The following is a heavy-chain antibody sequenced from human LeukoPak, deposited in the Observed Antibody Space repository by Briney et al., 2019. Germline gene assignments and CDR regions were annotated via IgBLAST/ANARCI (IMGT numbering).Heavy chain of an antibody. CDR2: ISYDGSNK. D-gene: IGHD1-26*01. Sequence: PGGSLRLSCAASGFTFSSYAMHWVRQAPGKGLEWVAVISYDGSNKYYADSVKGRFTISRDNSKNTLYLQMNSLRAEDTAVYYCARVSVGPYYYGMDVWGQGTTVTVSS. CDR1: GFTFSSYA. J-gene: IGHJ6*02. V-gene: IGHV3-30*14. CDR3: ARVSVGPYYYGMDV.